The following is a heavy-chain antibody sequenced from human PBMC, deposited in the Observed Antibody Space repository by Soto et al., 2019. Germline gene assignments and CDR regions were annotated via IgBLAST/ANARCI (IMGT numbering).Heavy chain of an antibody. CDR1: GGSISSYY. CDR2: IYYSGST. Sequence: SETLSLTCTVSGGSISSYYWSWIRQPPGKGLEWIGYIYYSGSTNYNPSLKSRVTISVDTSKNQFSLKLSSVTAADTAVYYCARVPTYYDFWSGYHSYYYFDYRGQGTLVTVSS. D-gene: IGHD3-3*01. CDR3: ARVPTYYDFWSGYHSYYYFDY. V-gene: IGHV4-59*12. J-gene: IGHJ4*02.